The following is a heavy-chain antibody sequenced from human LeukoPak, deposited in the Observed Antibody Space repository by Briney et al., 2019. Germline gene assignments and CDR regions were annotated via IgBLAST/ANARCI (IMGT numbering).Heavy chain of an antibody. CDR3: ARRRIVGSTDDAFDI. J-gene: IGHJ3*02. CDR1: GFTFSSYG. V-gene: IGHV3-30*03. CDR2: ISYDGSNK. Sequence: GRSLRLSCAASGFTFSSYGMHWVRQAPGKGLEWVAVISYDGSNKYYADSVKGRFTISRDNSKNTLYLQMNSLRADDTAIYYCARRRIVGSTDDAFDIWGQGTMVTLSS. D-gene: IGHD1-26*01.